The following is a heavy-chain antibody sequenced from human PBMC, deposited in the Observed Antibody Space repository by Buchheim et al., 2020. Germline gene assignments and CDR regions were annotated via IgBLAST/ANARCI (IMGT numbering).Heavy chain of an antibody. CDR2: IIPIFGTA. J-gene: IGHJ6*02. Sequence: QVQLVQSGAEVKKPGPSVKVSCKASGGTFSSYAISWVRQAPGQGLEWMGGIIPIFGTATYAQKFQGRVTITADESTSTAYMELSSLRSEDTAVYYCASASLLWFGELLQYYYYGMDVWGQGTT. CDR3: ASASLLWFGELLQYYYYGMDV. V-gene: IGHV1-69*01. CDR1: GGTFSSYA. D-gene: IGHD3-10*01.